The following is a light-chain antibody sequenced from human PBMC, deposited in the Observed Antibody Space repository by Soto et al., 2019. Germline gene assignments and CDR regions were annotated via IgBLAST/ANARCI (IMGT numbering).Light chain of an antibody. CDR2: GEC. Sequence: EIVLTQSPGTLSLSPGERATLSCRASQSVSSSYLAWYQQKPGQAPRLLIYGECSRATGIPDRFSGSGSGTDFTLTISRLEPEDFAVYYCQQYGSSPLTFGGGTKVEIK. CDR3: QQYGSSPLT. V-gene: IGKV3-20*01. J-gene: IGKJ4*01. CDR1: QSVSSSY.